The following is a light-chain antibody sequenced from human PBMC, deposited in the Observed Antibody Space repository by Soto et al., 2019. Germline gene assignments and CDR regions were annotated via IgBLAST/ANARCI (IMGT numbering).Light chain of an antibody. Sequence: QSALTQPASVSGSPGQSITISCTGTSSDVGGYNHVSWYHHHPGKAPKLLIYDDSHRPSGVSNRFSGSKPGNTASLTISGLQAEDEADYYCSSYTSNSHYVFGTGTKLTVL. CDR2: DDS. J-gene: IGLJ1*01. CDR3: SSYTSNSHYV. CDR1: SSDVGGYNH. V-gene: IGLV2-14*03.